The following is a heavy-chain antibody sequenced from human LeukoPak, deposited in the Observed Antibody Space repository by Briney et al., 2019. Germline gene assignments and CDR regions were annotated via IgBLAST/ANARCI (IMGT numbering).Heavy chain of an antibody. D-gene: IGHD3-3*01. CDR2: IKSKGGGETT. J-gene: IGHJ4*02. CDR1: GFGFTAAW. CDR3: AWQTKFDFWRMDY. V-gene: IGHV3-15*01. Sequence: GSLRLSCAASGFGFTAAWMSWVRQAPGKGPEWVGRIKSKGGGETTDYAAPVKGRFTISRDDLKNTLYLQMDGLKTEDTAVYYCAWQTKFDFWRMDYWGLGTLVTVSS.